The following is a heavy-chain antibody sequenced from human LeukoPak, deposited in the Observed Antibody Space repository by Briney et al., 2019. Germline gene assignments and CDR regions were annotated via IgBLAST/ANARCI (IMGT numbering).Heavy chain of an antibody. CDR3: AKDKTPLGPDAFDI. Sequence: LSLTCTVSGYSISNGYYWGWVRQAPGKGLEWVSGISWNSGSIGYADSVKGRFTISRDNAKNSLYLQMNSLRAEDTALYYCAKDKTPLGPDAFDIWGQGTMVTVSS. J-gene: IGHJ3*02. D-gene: IGHD4-23*01. CDR1: GYSISNGYY. CDR2: ISWNSGSI. V-gene: IGHV3-9*01.